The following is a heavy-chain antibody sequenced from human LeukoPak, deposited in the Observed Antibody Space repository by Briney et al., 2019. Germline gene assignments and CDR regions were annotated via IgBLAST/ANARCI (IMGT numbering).Heavy chain of an antibody. CDR2: INHSGST. CDR1: GGSFSGYY. Sequence: PSETLSLTCAVYGGSFSGYYWSWIRQPPGKGLEWIGEINHSGSTNYNPSLKSRVTISVDTSKNQFSLKLSSVTAADTAVYYCARALIAARHYYGMDVWGQGTTVTVSS. D-gene: IGHD6-6*01. J-gene: IGHJ6*02. CDR3: ARALIAARHYYGMDV. V-gene: IGHV4-34*01.